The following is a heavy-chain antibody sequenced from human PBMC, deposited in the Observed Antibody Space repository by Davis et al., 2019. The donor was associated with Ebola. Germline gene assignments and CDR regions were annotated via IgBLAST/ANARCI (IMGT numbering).Heavy chain of an antibody. Sequence: GESLKISCAASGFTLSSYSMNWVRQAPGKGLEWVAFIRNDGNDQYYAGSVKGRFTISRDNSKNTLSLQMNSLRAEDTAVYYCAKGDNSGWYGFDYWGQGTLVTVSS. J-gene: IGHJ4*02. CDR1: GFTLSSYS. CDR3: AKGDNSGWYGFDY. D-gene: IGHD6-19*01. CDR2: IRNDGNDQ. V-gene: IGHV3-30*02.